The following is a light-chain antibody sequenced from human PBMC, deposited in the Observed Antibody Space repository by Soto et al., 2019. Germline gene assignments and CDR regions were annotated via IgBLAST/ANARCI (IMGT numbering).Light chain of an antibody. CDR1: SSNIGNNY. Sequence: QSVLTQPPSVSAAPGQKVTISCSGSSSNIGNNYVSWYQHLPRTAPKLLIYDNNERPSAIPDRFSGSKSGTSATLGITGLQTGEEADDYCGTWDTSLSDVVFGGGTKLTVL. V-gene: IGLV1-51*01. J-gene: IGLJ2*01. CDR2: DNN. CDR3: GTWDTSLSDVV.